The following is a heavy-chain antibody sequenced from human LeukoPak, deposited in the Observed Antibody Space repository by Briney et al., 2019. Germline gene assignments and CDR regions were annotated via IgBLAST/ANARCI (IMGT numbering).Heavy chain of an antibody. J-gene: IGHJ5*02. CDR1: GGSISSYF. Sequence: SETLSLTCSVSGGSISSYFWNWIRQPPGKGLEWIAHIHDSGTTHYNPSLKGRVTLSMDPSKSQFSLELSSVTASDTALYYCARAEMATTQYGVLSWFDPWGQGTLVTVSS. CDR2: IHDSGTT. D-gene: IGHD5-24*01. V-gene: IGHV4-59*08. CDR3: ARAEMATTQYGVLSWFDP.